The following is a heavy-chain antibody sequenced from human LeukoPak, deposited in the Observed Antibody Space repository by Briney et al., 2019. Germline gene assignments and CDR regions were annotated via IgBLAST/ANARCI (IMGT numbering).Heavy chain of an antibody. Sequence: ASVKVSCKASGYTFTSYDINWVRQATGQGLEWMGWMSPDSGYTGYAQTFQGRVTLTRNTSVSTAFMELSSLRSEDTAVYYCEIYTGYDSFWGQGTLVTVSS. CDR1: GYTFTSYD. V-gene: IGHV1-8*01. CDR3: EIYTGYDSF. CDR2: MSPDSGYT. J-gene: IGHJ4*02. D-gene: IGHD5-12*01.